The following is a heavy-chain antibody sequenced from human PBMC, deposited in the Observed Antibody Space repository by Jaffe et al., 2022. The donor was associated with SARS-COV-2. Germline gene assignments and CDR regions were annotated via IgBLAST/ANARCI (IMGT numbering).Heavy chain of an antibody. Sequence: EVQMVESGGGLVKPGGSLRLSCAASGFTFSNAWMSWVRQPPGKGLEWVGRIKNRGEGETTDYAAPVKGRFTISRDDSKNTLYLQMNSLKTEDTAVYYCTAYYYSGIYTGDFWGQGTLVTVSS. J-gene: IGHJ4*02. CDR2: IKNRGEGETT. CDR1: GFTFSNAW. D-gene: IGHD3-22*01. CDR3: TAYYYSGIYTGDF. V-gene: IGHV3-15*01.